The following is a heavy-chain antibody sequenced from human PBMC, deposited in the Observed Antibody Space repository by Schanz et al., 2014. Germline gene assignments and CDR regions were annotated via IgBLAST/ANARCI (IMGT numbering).Heavy chain of an antibody. CDR3: ARPRFDYGEVDY. J-gene: IGHJ4*02. CDR2: ISNDGSIK. V-gene: IGHV3-30*19. D-gene: IGHD4-17*01. Sequence: QVQLVESGGGVVQPGGSLRLSCAASGFVFSNYGMHWVRQAPGKGLEWVAVISNDGSIKYYADSVEGRFTISRDNSRNTLYLQMNTLRAEDTAVYYCARPRFDYGEVDYWGQGTLVTVSS. CDR1: GFVFSNYG.